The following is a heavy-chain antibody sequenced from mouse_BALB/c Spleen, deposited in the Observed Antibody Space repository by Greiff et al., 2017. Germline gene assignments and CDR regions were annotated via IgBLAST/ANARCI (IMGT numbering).Heavy chain of an antibody. CDR3: ARRDGNYDWFAY. CDR2: ISSGGSYT. J-gene: IGHJ3*01. V-gene: IGHV5-6*02. Sequence: VESGGDLVKPGGSLKLSCAASGFTFSSYGMSWVRQTPDKRLEWVATISSGGSYTYYPDSVKGRFTISRDNAKNTLYLQMSSLKSEDTAMYYCARRDGNYDWFAYWGQGTLVTVSA. D-gene: IGHD2-1*01. CDR1: GFTFSSYG.